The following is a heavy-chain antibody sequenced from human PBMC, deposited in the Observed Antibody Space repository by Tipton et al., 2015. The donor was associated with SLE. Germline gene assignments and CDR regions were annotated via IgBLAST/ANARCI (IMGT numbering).Heavy chain of an antibody. CDR1: AGSISSISYS. Sequence: TLSLTCTVSAGSISSISYSWGWIRQPPGKGLEWIGSIYYSGSTYYNPSLKSRVTISVDTSKNQFSLKLSSVTAADTAVYYCARDRAVAGDFDYWGQGTLVTVSS. V-gene: IGHV4-39*07. CDR2: IYYSGST. J-gene: IGHJ4*02. D-gene: IGHD6-19*01. CDR3: ARDRAVAGDFDY.